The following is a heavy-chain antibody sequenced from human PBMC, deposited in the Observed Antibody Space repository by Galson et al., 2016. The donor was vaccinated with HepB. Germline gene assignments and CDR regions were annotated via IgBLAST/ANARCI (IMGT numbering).Heavy chain of an antibody. CDR3: AGGVDTFSWYTTRFEY. J-gene: IGHJ4*02. CDR2: IHPDSRGK. V-gene: IGHV1-2*02. Sequence: SVKVSCKASGYTFTGYYIYWVRQAPGQGLEWMGYIHPDSRGKNSAQKFQGRVTRNRDTSISTDYMKLRGLRSDDTAVFYVAGGVDTFSWYTTRFEYWGQGTLFTVSS. CDR1: GYTFTGYY. D-gene: IGHD5-18*01.